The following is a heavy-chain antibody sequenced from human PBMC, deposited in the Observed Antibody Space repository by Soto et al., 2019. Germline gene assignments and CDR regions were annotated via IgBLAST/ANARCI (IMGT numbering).Heavy chain of an antibody. CDR1: GFTFSSYS. V-gene: IGHV3-21*01. Sequence: GGSLRLSCAASGFTFSSYSMNWVRPAPGKGLEWVSSISSSSSYIYYADSVKGRFTISRDNAKNSLYLQMNSLRAEDTAVYYCARSLDYGKYYFDYWGQGTLVTVSS. CDR2: ISSSSSYI. D-gene: IGHD4-17*01. J-gene: IGHJ4*02. CDR3: ARSLDYGKYYFDY.